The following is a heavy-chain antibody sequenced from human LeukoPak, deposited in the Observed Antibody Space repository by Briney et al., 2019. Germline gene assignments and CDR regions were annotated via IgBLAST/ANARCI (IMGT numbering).Heavy chain of an antibody. Sequence: SETLSLTCTVSGGSISSSSYYWGWIRQPPGKGLEWIGTIYYSGSTYYNPSLKSRVTISVDTSKNQFSLKLSSVTAADTAVYYCARDWDRLTIERDYYYYMDVWGKGTTVTISS. CDR1: GGSISSSSYY. J-gene: IGHJ6*03. CDR2: IYYSGST. V-gene: IGHV4-39*07. CDR3: ARDWDRLTIERDYYYYMDV. D-gene: IGHD1-26*01.